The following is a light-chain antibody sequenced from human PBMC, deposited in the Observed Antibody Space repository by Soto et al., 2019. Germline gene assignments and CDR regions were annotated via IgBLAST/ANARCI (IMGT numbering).Light chain of an antibody. CDR3: CSYAGSSTVV. CDR1: SSDVGSYNL. J-gene: IGLJ2*01. Sequence: QSALTQPASVSGSPGQSITISCTGTSSDVGSYNLVSWYQQHPGKAPKLMIYEGSKRPSGVSNRFSGSKSSNTASLTISGLQAEDDDDYYCCSYAGSSTVVFGGGTKLTVL. CDR2: EGS. V-gene: IGLV2-23*01.